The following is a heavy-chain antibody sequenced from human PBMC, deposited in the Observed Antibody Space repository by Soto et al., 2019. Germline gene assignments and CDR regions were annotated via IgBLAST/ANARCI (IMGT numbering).Heavy chain of an antibody. Sequence: QVQLQESGPGLVKPSQTLSLTCTVSGVSINSATNFWNWIRQHPGKGPEWIGYISYTGNSYYHPSLKSRISISVDTSKNQFSLHLSTVTVADTAVYYGARGPYAGWPFGYWGLGTGVTVSS. V-gene: IGHV4-31*03. J-gene: IGHJ4*02. CDR1: GVSINSATNF. CDR2: ISYTGNS. D-gene: IGHD6-19*01. CDR3: ARGPYAGWPFGY.